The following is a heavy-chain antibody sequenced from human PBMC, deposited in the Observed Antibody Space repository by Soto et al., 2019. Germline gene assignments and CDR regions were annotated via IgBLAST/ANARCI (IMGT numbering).Heavy chain of an antibody. V-gene: IGHV1-69*01. D-gene: IGHD3-22*01. Sequence: QVQLVQSGAEVKKPGSSVKVSCKASGGTFSSYAISWVRQAPGQGLEWMGGIIPIFGTANYAQKFQGRVTITADESTSTAYMELSSLRSEDTAVYYCARDRATTYYYDSSGTPPGYWGQGTLVTVSS. CDR2: IIPIFGTA. J-gene: IGHJ4*02. CDR1: GGTFSSYA. CDR3: ARDRATTYYYDSSGTPPGY.